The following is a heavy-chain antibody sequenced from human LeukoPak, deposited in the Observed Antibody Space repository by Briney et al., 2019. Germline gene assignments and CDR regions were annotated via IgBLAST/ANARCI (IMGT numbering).Heavy chain of an antibody. Sequence: GGSQRLTCAASGFTFSSYAMSWVRQAPGKGLEWVSAISGSGGSTYYADSVKGRFTISRDNAKNSLYLQMNSLRAEDTAVYYCARELDRVQDLDSGGQGTQVTVSS. CDR3: ARELDRVQDLDS. J-gene: IGHJ4*02. D-gene: IGHD1-1*01. CDR1: GFTFSSYA. CDR2: ISGSGGST. V-gene: IGHV3-23*01.